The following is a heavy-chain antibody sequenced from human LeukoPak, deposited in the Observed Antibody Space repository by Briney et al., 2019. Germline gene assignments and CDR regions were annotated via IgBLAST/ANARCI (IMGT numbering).Heavy chain of an antibody. CDR3: AKDSKHSLGRGGSFAS. D-gene: IGHD3-10*01. J-gene: IGHJ4*02. CDR1: GFTFDNYA. V-gene: IGHV3-9*01. CDR2: VNWNSDNI. Sequence: GRSLRLSCAASGFTFDNYAMHWVRQAPGNCLEWVSRVNWNSDNIAYAASVQGRFTISRDNAKNSLYLQMNSLTPDDTALYYCAKDSKHSLGRGGSFASWGQGTLIIVSS.